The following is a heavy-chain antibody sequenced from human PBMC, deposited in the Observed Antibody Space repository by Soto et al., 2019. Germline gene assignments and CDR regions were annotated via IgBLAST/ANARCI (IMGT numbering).Heavy chain of an antibody. CDR2: ISSRSDI. D-gene: IGHD2-2*02. CDR1: GLTFGTYS. J-gene: IGHJ6*02. V-gene: IGHV3-21*01. Sequence: GGSLRLSCVGSGLTFGTYSINWVRQAPGKGLEWVSSISSRSDIYYADSVKGRFTISRDNAKNSVSLQMNSLRAEDTAVYYCAREYTAWPLAYGLDVWGQGTTVTVSS. CDR3: AREYTAWPLAYGLDV.